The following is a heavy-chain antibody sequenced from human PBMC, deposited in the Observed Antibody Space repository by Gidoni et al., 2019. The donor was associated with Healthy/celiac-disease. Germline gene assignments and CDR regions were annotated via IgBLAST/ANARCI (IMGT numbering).Heavy chain of an antibody. J-gene: IGHJ4*02. Sequence: EVQPVASGGGLVHPGGSLSLPCSASGFTFSSYSMSWVRQAPGQGLECVSAMSGSGGSTYYADSVKGRFTISRDNSKNTLYLQMNSLRAEDTAVYYCAKEDSSGYYVPSYYFDYWGQGTLVTVSS. CDR2: MSGSGGST. CDR3: AKEDSSGYYVPSYYFDY. CDR1: GFTFSSYS. D-gene: IGHD3-22*01. V-gene: IGHV3-23*04.